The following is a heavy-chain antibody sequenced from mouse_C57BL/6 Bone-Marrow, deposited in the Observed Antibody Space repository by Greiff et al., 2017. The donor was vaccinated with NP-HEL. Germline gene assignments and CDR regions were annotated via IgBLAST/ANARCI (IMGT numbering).Heavy chain of an antibody. J-gene: IGHJ4*01. V-gene: IGHV1-81*01. CDR2: IYPRSGNT. D-gene: IGHD1-1*01. CDR3: ARGGDGSSLYYYAMDY. Sequence: QVQLQQSGAELARPGASVKLSCKASGYTFTSYGISWVKQRTGQGLEWIGEIYPRSGNTYYNEKFKGKATLTADKSSITAYMELRSLTSEDSAVYFCARGGDGSSLYYYAMDYWGQGTSVTVSS. CDR1: GYTFTSYG.